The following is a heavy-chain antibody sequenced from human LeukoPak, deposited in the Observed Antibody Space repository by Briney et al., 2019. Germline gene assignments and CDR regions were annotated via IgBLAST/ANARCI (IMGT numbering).Heavy chain of an antibody. CDR2: ISGSGGST. CDR1: GFTFSSYA. J-gene: IGHJ4*02. D-gene: IGHD3-22*01. Sequence: GGSLRLSCAASGFTFSSYAMSWVRQAPGKGLEWVSAISGSGGSTYYADSVKGRFTISRDNAKNSLYLQMNSLRAEDTAVYYCARKTSDQYYYDSSGYPHYWGQGTLVTVSS. V-gene: IGHV3-23*01. CDR3: ARKTSDQYYYDSSGYPHY.